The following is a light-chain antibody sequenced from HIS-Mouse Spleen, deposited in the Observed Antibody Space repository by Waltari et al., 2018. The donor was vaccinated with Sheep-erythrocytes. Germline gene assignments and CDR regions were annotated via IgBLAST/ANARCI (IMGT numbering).Light chain of an antibody. V-gene: IGLV2-11*01. J-gene: IGLJ1*01. CDR3: CSYAGSYNYV. CDR1: SSDFGGYNY. CDR2: DVS. Sequence: QSALTQPRSVSGSPGQSVTISCTGTSSDFGGYNYVSWYQQHPGKAPQLMIYDVSKRPSGVPDRFSGSKSGNTASLTISGLQAEDEADYYCCSYAGSYNYVFGTGTKVTVL.